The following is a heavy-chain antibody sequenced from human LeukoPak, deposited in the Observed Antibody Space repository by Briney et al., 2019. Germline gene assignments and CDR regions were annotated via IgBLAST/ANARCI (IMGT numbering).Heavy chain of an antibody. Sequence: GGSLRLSCTVSGFTVSSDSMSWVRQAPGKGLAWVSAISGSGGSTYYADSVKGRFTISRDNSKNTLYLQMNSLRAEDTAVYYCAKDGGSYYGGGAFDTWGQGTMVTVSS. D-gene: IGHD1-26*01. J-gene: IGHJ3*02. CDR3: AKDGGSYYGGGAFDT. CDR2: ISGSGGST. V-gene: IGHV3-23*01. CDR1: GFTVSSDS.